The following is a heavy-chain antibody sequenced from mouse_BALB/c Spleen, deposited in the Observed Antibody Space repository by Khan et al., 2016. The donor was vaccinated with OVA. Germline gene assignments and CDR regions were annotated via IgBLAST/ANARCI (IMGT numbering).Heavy chain of an antibody. J-gene: IGHJ4*01. CDR1: GYTFTNYG. CDR3: ARPPYFSYVMDY. V-gene: IGHV9-3-1*01. Sequence: QVQLQQSGPELKKPGETVKISCKASGYTFTNYGMNWVKQAPGKGLKWVGWINTYTGEPTYADDFKGRFAFSLETSASTAYLQINNLKNEDTATYFCARPPYFSYVMDYWGQGTSVTVSS. D-gene: IGHD2-10*01. CDR2: INTYTGEP.